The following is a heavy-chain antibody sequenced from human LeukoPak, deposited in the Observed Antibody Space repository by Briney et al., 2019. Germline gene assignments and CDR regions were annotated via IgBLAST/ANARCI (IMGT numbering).Heavy chain of an antibody. V-gene: IGHV1-18*04. D-gene: IGHD4-17*01. J-gene: IGHJ4*02. CDR1: GYTFTSYG. Sequence: ASVKVSCMASGYTFTSYGISWVRQAPGQGLEWMGWISAYNGNTNYAQKLQGRVTMTTDTSTSTAYMELRSLRSDDTAVYYCARPDYGDYLFDYWGQGTLVTVSS. CDR2: ISAYNGNT. CDR3: ARPDYGDYLFDY.